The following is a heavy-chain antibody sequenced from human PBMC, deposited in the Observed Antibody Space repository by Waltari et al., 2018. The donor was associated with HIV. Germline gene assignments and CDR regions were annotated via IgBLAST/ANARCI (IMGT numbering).Heavy chain of an antibody. J-gene: IGHJ3*02. CDR2: IYYFVTT. Sequence: QLQVQESGPGLVKPSETLSLTCTVSGGSISSSYYYWGWIRQPPRKGLEWIGNIYYFVTTSYIPSLKSRVTISVYTSKNHFSLKLSSVTATDTAIYYCARGFCSGSNCYVAPFDIWGQGTMVTVSS. V-gene: IGHV4-39*01. CDR3: ARGFCSGSNCYVAPFDI. CDR1: GGSISSSYYY. D-gene: IGHD2-2*01.